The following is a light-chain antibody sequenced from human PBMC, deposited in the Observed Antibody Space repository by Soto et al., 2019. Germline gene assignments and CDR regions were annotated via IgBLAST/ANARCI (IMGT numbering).Light chain of an antibody. CDR3: CSYAGSYTFAV. J-gene: IGLJ2*01. CDR1: SSDVGGYNY. CDR2: DVS. V-gene: IGLV2-11*01. Sequence: QSALTQPRSVSGSPGQSVTIYCTGTSSDVGGYNYVSWYQQHPGKAPKLMIYDVSERPSGVPDRFSGSKSGSTASLTISGLQAEDEADYYCCSYAGSYTFAVFGGGTKLTVL.